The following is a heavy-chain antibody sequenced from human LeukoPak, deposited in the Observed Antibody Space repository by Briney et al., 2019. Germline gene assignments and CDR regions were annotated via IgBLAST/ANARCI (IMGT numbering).Heavy chain of an antibody. V-gene: IGHV4-34*01. Sequence: SETLSLTCAVYGGSFSGYYWSWIRQPPGKGLEWIGYIHHTGNTNYNASLKSRLTMSVDTSKNQLSLKLTSVTAADTAVYYCARGGWSLDLWGRGTLVTVSS. CDR3: ARGGWSLDL. CDR1: GGSFSGYY. J-gene: IGHJ2*01. CDR2: IHHTGNT.